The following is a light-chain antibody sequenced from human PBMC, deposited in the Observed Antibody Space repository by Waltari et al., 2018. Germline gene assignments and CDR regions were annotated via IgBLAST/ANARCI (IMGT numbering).Light chain of an antibody. CDR3: QQSSRTPPWT. J-gene: IGKJ1*01. CDR2: DAS. Sequence: DIVLTQSPATLSLSPGDRATLSCRASQSVSRNSVWYQQKHGQAPRLLIYDASNRATGIPARFSGSGSGTDFTLTISSLEPEDFAVYYCQQSSRTPPWTFGQGTQVEIK. CDR1: QSVSRN. V-gene: IGKV3-11*01.